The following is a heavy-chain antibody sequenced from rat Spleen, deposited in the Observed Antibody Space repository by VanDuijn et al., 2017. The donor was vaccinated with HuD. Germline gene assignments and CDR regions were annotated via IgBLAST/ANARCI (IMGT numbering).Heavy chain of an antibody. J-gene: IGHJ4*01. CDR1: GFTFSSFP. V-gene: IGHV5-25*01. CDR3: ARHLIRGSMDA. D-gene: IGHD4-3*01. CDR2: ISSGGGT. Sequence: EVQLVESGGDLVQPGRSLKLSCAASGFTFSSFPMAWVRQAPKKGLEWVASISSGGGTYYPDSVKGRFTISRDNAKSTLYLQMDSLRSEDTASYYCARHLIRGSMDAWGQGASVTVSS.